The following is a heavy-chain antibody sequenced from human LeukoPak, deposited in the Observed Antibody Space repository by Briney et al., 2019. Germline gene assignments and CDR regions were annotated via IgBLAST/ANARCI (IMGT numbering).Heavy chain of an antibody. CDR3: AKDPEYYYDSSGYQGDY. J-gene: IGHJ4*02. D-gene: IGHD3-22*01. CDR1: GFTFSSYA. Sequence: GGSLRLPCAAPGFTFSSYALTWVRQAPGKGLGWGPAISGRGGSTNYADPVKGRFTISRDNSKNTLYLQMNSLRAEDTAVYYCAKDPEYYYDSSGYQGDYWGQGTLVTVSS. CDR2: ISGRGGST. V-gene: IGHV3-23*01.